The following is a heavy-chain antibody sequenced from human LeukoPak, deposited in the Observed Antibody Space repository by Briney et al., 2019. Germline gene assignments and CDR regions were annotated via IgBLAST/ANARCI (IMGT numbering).Heavy chain of an antibody. Sequence: ASVKVSCKASGYTFTGYYMHWVRQAPGQGLEWMGWINPNSGGTNYAQKFQGRVTMTRDTSISTAYMELSRLRSDDTAVYYCARDLAVAGIGDFPYLGYWGQGTLVTVSS. D-gene: IGHD6-19*01. CDR3: ARDLAVAGIGDFPYLGY. V-gene: IGHV1-2*02. CDR1: GYTFTGYY. CDR2: INPNSGGT. J-gene: IGHJ4*02.